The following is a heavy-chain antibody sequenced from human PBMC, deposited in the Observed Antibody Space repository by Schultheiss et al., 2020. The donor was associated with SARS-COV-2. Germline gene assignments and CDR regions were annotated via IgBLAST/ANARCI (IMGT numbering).Heavy chain of an antibody. V-gene: IGHV3-53*01. CDR3: ARDKNYNWNDD. J-gene: IGHJ4*02. D-gene: IGHD1-20*01. CDR1: GFTVSSNY. CDR2: IYSGGST. Sequence: GESLKISCAASGFTVSSNYMSWVRQAPGKGLEWVSVIYSGGSTYYADSVKGRFTISRDKSKNILYLEMNKLRAEDTAVYFCARDKNYNWNDDWGQGTLVTVSS.